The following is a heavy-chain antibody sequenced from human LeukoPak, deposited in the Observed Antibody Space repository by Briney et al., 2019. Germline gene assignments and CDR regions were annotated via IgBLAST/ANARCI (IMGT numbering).Heavy chain of an antibody. Sequence: GGALRLSCADSGFTFRRNAMSWVRQAPGEGLEWVSSLSGGGDNTYYADSVKGRFTISRDNSKNTLYLHMSSLRAADTAVYYCACTAYYYYYLDAWGKGTTVTVSS. CDR1: GFTFRRNA. CDR2: LSGGGDNT. D-gene: IGHD5-18*01. J-gene: IGHJ6*03. CDR3: ACTAYYYYYLDA. V-gene: IGHV3-23*01.